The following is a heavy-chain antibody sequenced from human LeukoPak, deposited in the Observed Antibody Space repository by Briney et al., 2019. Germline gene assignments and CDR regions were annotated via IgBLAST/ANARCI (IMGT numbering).Heavy chain of an antibody. CDR2: ISWNSGSI. CDR1: GFTFDDYA. CDR3: AKDGTTGTTYYYYGMDV. D-gene: IGHD1-1*01. Sequence: GGSLRLSCAASGFTFDDYAMHWVRQAPRKGLGWVSGISWNSGSIGYADSVKGRFTISRDNAKNSLYLQMNSLRAEDTALYYCAKDGTTGTTYYYYGMDVWGQGTTVTVSS. J-gene: IGHJ6*02. V-gene: IGHV3-9*01.